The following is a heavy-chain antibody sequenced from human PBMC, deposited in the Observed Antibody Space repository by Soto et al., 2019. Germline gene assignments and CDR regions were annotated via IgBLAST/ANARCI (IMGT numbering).Heavy chain of an antibody. CDR1: GGSISSYY. J-gene: IGHJ4*02. Sequence: QAQLQESGPGLVKPSETLSLTCTVSGGSISSYYWSWIRQPPGKGLEWIGYIYYSGSTNYNPSLKSRVTISVDTSKNQFSLKLSSVTAADTAVYYCARQGRGFRYFDYWGQGTLVTVSS. D-gene: IGHD1-26*01. V-gene: IGHV4-59*08. CDR2: IYYSGST. CDR3: ARQGRGFRYFDY.